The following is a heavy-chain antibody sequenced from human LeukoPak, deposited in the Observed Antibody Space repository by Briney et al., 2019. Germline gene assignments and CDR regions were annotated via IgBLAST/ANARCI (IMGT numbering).Heavy chain of an antibody. CDR1: GGTFSSYA. V-gene: IGHV1-69*13. CDR2: IIPIFGTA. Sequence: SVKVSCKASGGTFSSYAISWVRQAPGQGLEWMGGIIPIFGTANYAQKFQGRVTITADESTSTAYMELSSLRSEDTAAYYCARVDTAMGSGRYYYYMDVWGKGTTVTVSS. J-gene: IGHJ6*03. CDR3: ARVDTAMGSGRYYYYMDV. D-gene: IGHD5-18*01.